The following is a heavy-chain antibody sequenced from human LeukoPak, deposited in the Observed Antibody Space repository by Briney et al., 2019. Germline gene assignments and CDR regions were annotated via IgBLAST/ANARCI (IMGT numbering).Heavy chain of an antibody. Sequence: GGSLRLSCAASGNYWMHWVRQAPGKGLVWVSHINSDGSWTSYADSVKGRFTISRDNAKNTVYLQMNNLRAEDTAVYYCVSFYEAYWGRGTLVTVSS. V-gene: IGHV3-74*01. CDR3: VSFYEAY. CDR2: INSDGSWT. CDR1: GNYW. J-gene: IGHJ4*02. D-gene: IGHD2/OR15-2a*01.